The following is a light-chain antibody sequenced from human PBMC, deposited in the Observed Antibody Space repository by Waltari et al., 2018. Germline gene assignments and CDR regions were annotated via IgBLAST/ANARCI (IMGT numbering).Light chain of an antibody. V-gene: IGKV3-20*01. Sequence: ELVLTQSPASLSLSPGDRSTLSCSASQSVGRTLAWYQQRPGQSPRLLIYDASSRATGIPDRFSGSGSGTDFSLTISRVEPEDFAVYYCQKYGTPPATFGPGTKVEVK. CDR1: QSVGRT. CDR3: QKYGTPPAT. CDR2: DAS. J-gene: IGKJ1*01.